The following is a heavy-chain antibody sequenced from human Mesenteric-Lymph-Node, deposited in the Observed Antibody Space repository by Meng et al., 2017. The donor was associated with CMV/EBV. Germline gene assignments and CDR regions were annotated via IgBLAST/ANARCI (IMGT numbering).Heavy chain of an antibody. Sequence: QQGGGGLLEPSGTLSLTCAVYGGSFSGYYWSWIRQPPGKGLEWIGEINHSGSTNYNPSLKSRVTISVDTSKNQFSLKLSSVTAADTAVYYCARHQRWLKSEGGFNYWGQGTLVTVSS. V-gene: IGHV4-34*01. J-gene: IGHJ4*02. CDR1: GGSFSGYY. CDR3: ARHQRWLKSEGGFNY. D-gene: IGHD4-23*01. CDR2: INHSGST.